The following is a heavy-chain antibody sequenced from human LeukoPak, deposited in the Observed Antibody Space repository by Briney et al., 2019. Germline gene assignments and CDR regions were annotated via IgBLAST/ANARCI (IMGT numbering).Heavy chain of an antibody. CDR3: ARGYCSSTSCYAWSGREFDY. D-gene: IGHD2-2*01. V-gene: IGHV1-18*01. J-gene: IGHJ4*02. CDR2: ISAYNGNT. Sequence: GASVKVSCKASGYTFTSYGISWVRQAPGQGLEWMGWISAYNGNTNYAQKLQGRGTMTTDTSTSTAYMELRSLRSDDTAVYYCARGYCSSTSCYAWSGREFDYWGQGSLVTVSS. CDR1: GYTFTSYG.